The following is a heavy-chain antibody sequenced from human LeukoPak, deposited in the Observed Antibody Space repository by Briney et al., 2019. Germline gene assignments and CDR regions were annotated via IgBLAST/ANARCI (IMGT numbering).Heavy chain of an antibody. CDR2: IYYSGST. CDR1: GGSISSYY. V-gene: IGHV4-59*08. D-gene: IGHD6-13*01. J-gene: IGHJ4*02. Sequence: KPSETLSLTCTVSGGSISSYYWSWIRQPPGKGLEWIGYIYYSGSTNYNPSLKSRVTISLDTSKNQFSLRLNSVTAADTAVYYCASDRNTGSWYFYWGQGTLVTVSS. CDR3: ASDRNTGSWYFY.